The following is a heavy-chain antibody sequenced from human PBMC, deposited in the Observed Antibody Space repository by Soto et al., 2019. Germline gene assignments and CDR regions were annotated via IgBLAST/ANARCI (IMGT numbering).Heavy chain of an antibody. CDR1: GFSFSRYC. J-gene: IGHJ3*01. CDR2: ISCDESTT. V-gene: IGHV3-30*18. Sequence: HPGGSLRLSCAASGFSFSRYCLRWVRQAPGKGLEWVAVISCDESTTFYADSVKGRFTISRDNSKSTLFLQMNSLRPEDTAVYYCSKAMIGSYDSCAFDVWGQGTKVTVSS. D-gene: IGHD3-22*01. CDR3: SKAMIGSYDSCAFDV.